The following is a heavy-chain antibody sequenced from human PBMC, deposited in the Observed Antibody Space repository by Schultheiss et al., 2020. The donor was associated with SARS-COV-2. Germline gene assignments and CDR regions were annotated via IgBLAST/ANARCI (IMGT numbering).Heavy chain of an antibody. CDR1: EFTFSHNA. D-gene: IGHD3-22*01. Sequence: GGSLRLSCTASEFTFSHNAMHWVRQAPGKGLVWVSRINSDGSSTSYADSVKGRFTISGDNAKNTLYLQMNSLRAEDTAVYYCASGWLPYYYYYMDVWGKGTTVIVSS. V-gene: IGHV3-74*01. CDR2: INSDGSST. J-gene: IGHJ6*03. CDR3: ASGWLPYYYYYMDV.